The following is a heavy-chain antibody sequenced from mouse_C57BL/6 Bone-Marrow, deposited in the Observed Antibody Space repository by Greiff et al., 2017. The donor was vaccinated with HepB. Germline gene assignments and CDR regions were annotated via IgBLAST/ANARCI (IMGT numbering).Heavy chain of an antibody. CDR3: ARLGSSGYGFAY. CDR2: IGNGGGST. Sequence: DVMLVESGGGLVQPGGSLKLSCAASGFTFSDYYRYWVSQTPEKGREWVAYIGNGGGSTYYPDTVKGRFTISRDKAKNTLYLQMSRLKSEDTAMYYCARLGSSGYGFAYWGQGTLVTVSA. V-gene: IGHV5-12*01. J-gene: IGHJ3*01. CDR1: GFTFSDYY. D-gene: IGHD3-2*02.